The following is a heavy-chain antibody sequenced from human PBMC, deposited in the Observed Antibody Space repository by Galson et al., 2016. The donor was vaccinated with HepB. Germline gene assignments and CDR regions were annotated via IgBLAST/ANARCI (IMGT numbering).Heavy chain of an antibody. V-gene: IGHV3-11*01. CDR1: GFTFSDYY. Sequence: SLRLSCAASGFTFSDYYMSWIRQAPGKGLEWVSYISSSGSTIYYADSVKGRFTISRDNAKNSLYLQMNSLRAEDTAVYYCARDRDDFWGDYYGMDVWGQGTTVTVSS. J-gene: IGHJ6*02. CDR2: ISSSGSTI. CDR3: ARDRDDFWGDYYGMDV. D-gene: IGHD3-3*01.